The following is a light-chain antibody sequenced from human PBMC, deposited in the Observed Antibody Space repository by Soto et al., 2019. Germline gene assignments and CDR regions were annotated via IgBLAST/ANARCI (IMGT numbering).Light chain of an antibody. CDR3: HQTSNIPFT. CDR2: ATS. CDR1: QNIRRY. Sequence: DIQMTQSPSSLSASVGDRVTITCRASQNIRRYLNWYQQKQGKAPKLLIYATSSLQSGVPSRFSGSGSGADFTLTISSLQPEDCATYYCHQTSNIPFTFGGGTKVEN. J-gene: IGKJ4*01. V-gene: IGKV1-39*01.